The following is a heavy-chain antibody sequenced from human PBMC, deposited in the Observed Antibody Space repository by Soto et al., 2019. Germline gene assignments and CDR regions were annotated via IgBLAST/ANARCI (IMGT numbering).Heavy chain of an antibody. CDR3: ASYGSGSLRGY. V-gene: IGHV1-46*03. D-gene: IGHD3-10*01. Sequence: QVQLVQSGAEVKKPGASVKVSCKASGYTFTSYYMNWVRQAPGQGLEWMGIINPSGGSTSYAQKFQGRVTMTRDTSTSTVYMELSSLRSEDTAVYYCASYGSGSLRGYWGQGTLVTVSS. CDR2: INPSGGST. J-gene: IGHJ4*02. CDR1: GYTFTSYY.